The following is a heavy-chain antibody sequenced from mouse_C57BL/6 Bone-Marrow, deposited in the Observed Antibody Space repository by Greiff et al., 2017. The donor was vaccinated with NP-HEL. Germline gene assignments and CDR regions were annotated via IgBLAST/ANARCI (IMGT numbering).Heavy chain of an antibody. D-gene: IGHD2-5*01. J-gene: IGHJ2*01. CDR1: GYTFTSYW. V-gene: IGHV1-69*01. CDR3: ARGRYSNYDYFDY. CDR2: IDPSDSYT. Sequence: QVQLQQPGAELVMPGASVKLSCKASGYTFTSYWMHWVKQRPGQGLEWIGEIDPSDSYTNYNQKFKGKSTLTVDKSSSTAYMQLSSLTSEDSAVYYCARGRYSNYDYFDYWGQGTTHTVSS.